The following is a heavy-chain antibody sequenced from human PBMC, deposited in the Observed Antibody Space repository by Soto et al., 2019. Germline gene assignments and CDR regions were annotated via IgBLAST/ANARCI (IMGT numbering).Heavy chain of an antibody. J-gene: IGHJ6*03. CDR2: IFSNDEK. Sequence: GSGPTLVNPTETLTLTCTVSGFSLSNARMGVSWIRQPPGKALEWLAHIFSNDEKSYSTSLKSRLTISKDTSKSQVVLTMTNMDPVDTATYYCARTTVNYYYYYMDVWGKGTTVTVS. V-gene: IGHV2-26*01. D-gene: IGHD4-17*01. CDR1: GFSLSNARMG. CDR3: ARTTVNYYYYYMDV.